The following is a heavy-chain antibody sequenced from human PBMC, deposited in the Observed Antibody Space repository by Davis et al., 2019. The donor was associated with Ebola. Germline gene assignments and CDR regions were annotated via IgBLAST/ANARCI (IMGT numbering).Heavy chain of an antibody. V-gene: IGHV4-39*01. D-gene: IGHD5-18*01. Sequence: SETLSLTCTVSGGSISSSSYYWGWIRQPPGKGLEWIGSIYYSGSTYYNPSLKSRVTISVDTSKNQFSLQLNSVTPEDTAVYYCARLPDTAMVDNWFDPWGQGTLVTVSS. CDR2: IYYSGST. J-gene: IGHJ5*02. CDR1: GGSISSSSYY. CDR3: ARLPDTAMVDNWFDP.